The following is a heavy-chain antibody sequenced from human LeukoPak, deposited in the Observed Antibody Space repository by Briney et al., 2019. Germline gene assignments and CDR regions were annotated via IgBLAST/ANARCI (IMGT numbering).Heavy chain of an antibody. D-gene: IGHD1-26*01. CDR2: ISSSSSTI. Sequence: GGSLRLSCAASGFTFSSYSMNWVRQAPGKGLEWVSYISSSSSTIYYADSVKGRFTISRDNAKNSLYLQMNSLRAEDTAVYYCARVTWEPTGYYFDYWGQGTLVTVSS. V-gene: IGHV3-48*01. CDR1: GFTFSSYS. J-gene: IGHJ4*02. CDR3: ARVTWEPTGYYFDY.